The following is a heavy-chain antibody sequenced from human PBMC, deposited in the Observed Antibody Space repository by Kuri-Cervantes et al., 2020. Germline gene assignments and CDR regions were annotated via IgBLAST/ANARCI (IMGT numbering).Heavy chain of an antibody. D-gene: IGHD2-2*01. CDR2: IYYSGNT. CDR1: GGSFSSYY. J-gene: IGHJ5*02. CDR3: ASHWGDIVVVPAAQYNWFDP. Sequence: GSLRLSCAVYGGSFSSYYWGWIRQPPGKGLECIGSIYYSGNTYYNPSLKSRVTISVDTSKNQFSLKLRPVTAADTAVYYCASHWGDIVVVPAAQYNWFDPWGQGTLVTVSS. V-gene: IGHV4-39*01.